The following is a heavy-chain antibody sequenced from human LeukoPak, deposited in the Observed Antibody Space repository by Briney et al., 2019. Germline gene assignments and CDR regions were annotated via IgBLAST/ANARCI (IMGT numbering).Heavy chain of an antibody. Sequence: GGSLRLSCAASGFTFSSYGMHWVRQAPGKGLEWVAVISYGGSNKYYADSVKGRFTISRDNSKNTLYLQMNSLRAEDTAVYYCTTDSGWFGELLSDYWGQGTLVTVSS. J-gene: IGHJ4*02. CDR1: GFTFSSYG. CDR2: ISYGGSNK. CDR3: TTDSGWFGELLSDY. V-gene: IGHV3-30*03. D-gene: IGHD3-10*01.